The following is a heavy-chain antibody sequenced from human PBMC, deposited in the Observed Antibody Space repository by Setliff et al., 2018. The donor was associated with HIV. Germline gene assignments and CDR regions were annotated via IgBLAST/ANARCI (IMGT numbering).Heavy chain of an antibody. J-gene: IGHJ3*02. CDR3: ATQRDIVMVPGQGGFDI. CDR2: IGTYNGDT. Sequence: ASVKVSCKASGYTFTSSGITWVRQAPGQGLEWMGWIGTYNGDTIYAQKLQGRVIMTTDTSTSTAYMELRSLRSDDTAMYYCATQRDIVMVPGQGGFDIWAQGTMVTVSS. V-gene: IGHV1-18*01. D-gene: IGHD2-2*01. CDR1: GYTFTSSG.